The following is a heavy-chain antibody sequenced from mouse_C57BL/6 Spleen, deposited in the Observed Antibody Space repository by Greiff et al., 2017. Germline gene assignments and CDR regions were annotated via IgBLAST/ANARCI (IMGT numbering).Heavy chain of an antibody. CDR3: AYGSKVDY. J-gene: IGHJ4*01. D-gene: IGHD1-1*01. CDR1: GYTFTSYW. Sequence: VQLQQPGAELVMPGASVKLSCKASGYTFTSYWMHWVKQRPGQGLEWIGEIDPSDSYTNYNQKFKGKSTLTVDKSSSTAYMQLSSLTSEDSAVYYGAYGSKVDYWGQGTSVTVSS. CDR2: IDPSDSYT. V-gene: IGHV1-69*01.